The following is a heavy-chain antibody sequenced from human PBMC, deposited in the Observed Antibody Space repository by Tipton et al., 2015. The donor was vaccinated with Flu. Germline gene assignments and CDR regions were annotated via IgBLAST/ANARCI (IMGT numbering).Heavy chain of an antibody. D-gene: IGHD5-12*01. CDR1: GGSLSGYY. CDR2: IYTGGSS. Sequence: TLSLTCTVSGGSLSGYYWSWIRQPAGKGLEWIGRIYTGGSSYYNHSLKSRVTMSVDTSKNQFSLKLDSMTAAYTAVYFCAMDGYSGYDFGYYFDTWGQGTLVTVSS. J-gene: IGHJ4*02. V-gene: IGHV4-4*07. CDR3: AMDGYSGYDFGYYFDT.